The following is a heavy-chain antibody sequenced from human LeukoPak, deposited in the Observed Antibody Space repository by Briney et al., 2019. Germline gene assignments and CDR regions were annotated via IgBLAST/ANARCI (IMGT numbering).Heavy chain of an antibody. Sequence: PGGSLRLSCAASGLTFSSYAMHWVRQAPGKGLEWVAVISYDGSNKYYADSVKGRFTISRDNSKNTLYLQMNSLRAEDTAVYYCARGRNAYYYYGMDVWGKGTTVTVSS. J-gene: IGHJ6*04. CDR2: ISYDGSNK. CDR1: GLTFSSYA. V-gene: IGHV3-30*04. CDR3: ARGRNAYYYYGMDV.